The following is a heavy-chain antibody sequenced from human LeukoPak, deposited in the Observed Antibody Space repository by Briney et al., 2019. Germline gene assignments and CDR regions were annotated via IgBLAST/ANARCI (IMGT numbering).Heavy chain of an antibody. J-gene: IGHJ4*02. CDR1: GFTFSTNW. CDR2: IHPDGSET. Sequence: GGSLRLSCQASGFTFSTNWMGWVRQAPGKGLEWVANIHPDGSETSYVDSVKGRFTISRDNAKESVFLQMNSLRAEETAVYFCVRWGGEVDMDYWGQGTLVTVSS. V-gene: IGHV3-7*01. D-gene: IGHD3-10*01. CDR3: VRWGGEVDMDY.